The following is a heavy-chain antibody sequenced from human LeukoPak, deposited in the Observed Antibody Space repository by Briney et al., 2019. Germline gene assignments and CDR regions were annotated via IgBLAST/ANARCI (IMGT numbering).Heavy chain of an antibody. CDR2: IYYSGST. Sequence: SETLSLTCTVSGGSFTTHYWSWIRQPPGKGLEWIGYIYYSGSTNYNPSLKSRVTISVDTSKNQFSLKLSSVTAADTAVYYCAGAMRGGWYDFDYWGQGTLVTVSS. D-gene: IGHD6-19*01. J-gene: IGHJ4*02. CDR3: AGAMRGGWYDFDY. CDR1: GGSFTTHY. V-gene: IGHV4-59*11.